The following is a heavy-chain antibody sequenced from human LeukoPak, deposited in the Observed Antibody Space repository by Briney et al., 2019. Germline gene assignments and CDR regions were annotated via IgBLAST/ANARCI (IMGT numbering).Heavy chain of an antibody. Sequence: ASVKVSCKASGYTFTSYGISWVRQAPGQGLEWMGWISAYNGNTNYAQKLQGRVTMTTDTSTSTAYVELRSLRSDDTAVYYCARDRGGSYLFDYWGQGTLVTVSS. CDR1: GYTFTSYG. D-gene: IGHD1-26*01. CDR3: ARDRGGSYLFDY. V-gene: IGHV1-18*01. CDR2: ISAYNGNT. J-gene: IGHJ4*02.